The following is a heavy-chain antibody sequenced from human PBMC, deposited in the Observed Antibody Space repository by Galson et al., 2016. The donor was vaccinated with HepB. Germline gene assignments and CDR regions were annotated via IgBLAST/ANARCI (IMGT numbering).Heavy chain of an antibody. J-gene: IGHJ6*02. D-gene: IGHD5-18*01. CDR1: GFTFSSSA. CDR2: IVVGSGNT. V-gene: IGHV1-58*01. Sequence: SVKVSCKASGFTFSSSAVQWVRQARGQRLEWIGWIVVGSGNTKYAQKFHERLTITRDMSTSTAYMELSSLRPEDTAVYYCGASNTAMVMSYYYYGMDVWGQGTTVTVSS. CDR3: GASNTAMVMSYYYYGMDV.